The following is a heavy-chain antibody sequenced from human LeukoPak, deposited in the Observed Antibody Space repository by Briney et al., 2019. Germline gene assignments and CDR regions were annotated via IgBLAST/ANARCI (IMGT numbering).Heavy chain of an antibody. V-gene: IGHV3-7*04. J-gene: IGHJ4*02. CDR3: ARDYYDNSGYSGEFMDF. D-gene: IGHD3-22*01. CDR1: GFTFSSYW. CDR2: IKDVGSEK. Sequence: GGSLRLSCAASGFTFSSYWMSWVRQAPGKGLEWGATIKDVGSEKYYVDSVKGRFTISRDSAKNSLSLQMNSLRAEDTAVYYCARDYYDNSGYSGEFMDFWGQGTLVTVSS.